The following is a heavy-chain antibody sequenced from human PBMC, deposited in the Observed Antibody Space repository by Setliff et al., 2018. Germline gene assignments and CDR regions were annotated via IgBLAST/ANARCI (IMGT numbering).Heavy chain of an antibody. J-gene: IGHJ4*02. CDR1: VYSLSSGYY. D-gene: IGHD3-22*01. CDR2: IYQSGST. CDR3: ASPDSSGYYLVY. Sequence: SETLSLTCAVSVYSLSSGYYWGWIRQPPGKGLEWIGSIYQSGSTYYNPPLKSRVTIAVDKSTNQFSLKLSSVTAADTAVYYCASPDSSGYYLVYWGQGTLVTVSS. V-gene: IGHV4-38-2*01.